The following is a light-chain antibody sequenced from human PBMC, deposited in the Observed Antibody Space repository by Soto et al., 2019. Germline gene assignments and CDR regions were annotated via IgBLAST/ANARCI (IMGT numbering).Light chain of an antibody. CDR1: SSDVGDYNY. CDR2: EVT. V-gene: IGLV2-8*01. J-gene: IGLJ2*01. Sequence: QSALTQPPSVSGSPGQSVTISCTGTSSDVGDYNYVSWYQHQPDKAPKLMIYEVTKRPSGVPDRFSGSKSGNTASLTVSGLQDEDEADYYCRSYAGSNKFGVFGGGTKLTVL. CDR3: RSYAGSNKFGV.